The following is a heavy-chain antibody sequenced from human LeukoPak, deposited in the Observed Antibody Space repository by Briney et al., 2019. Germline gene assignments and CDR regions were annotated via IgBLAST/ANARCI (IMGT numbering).Heavy chain of an antibody. CDR3: ARAGRGYGASVLGTWSDP. D-gene: IGHD3-22*01. CDR1: GYTFTSYY. Sequence: ASVKVSCKASGYTFTSYYMHWVRQAPGQGLEWMGGIIPIFGTANYAQKFQGRVTITTDESTSTAYMELSSLRSEDTAVYYCARAGRGYGASVLGTWSDPWGQGTLVTVPS. CDR2: IIPIFGTA. V-gene: IGHV1-69*05. J-gene: IGHJ5*02.